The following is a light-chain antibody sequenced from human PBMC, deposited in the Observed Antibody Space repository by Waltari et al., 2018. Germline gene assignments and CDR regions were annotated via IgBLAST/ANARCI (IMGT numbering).Light chain of an antibody. J-gene: IGLJ2*01. V-gene: IGLV2-14*03. CDR1: GRDVGVDYY. CDR2: DVS. CDR3: SSYTSSSTLV. Sequence: QSALTQPASVSGSPGQSITLPCTRGGRDVGVDYYVSWYQQHPGKAPKLMNYDVSKRPSGVSSRFSGSKSGNTASLTISGLQAEDDADYYCSSYTSSSTLVFGGGTKVTVL.